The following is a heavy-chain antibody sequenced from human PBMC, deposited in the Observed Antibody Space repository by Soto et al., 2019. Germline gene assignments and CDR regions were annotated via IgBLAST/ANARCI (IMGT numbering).Heavy chain of an antibody. V-gene: IGHV3-11*01. D-gene: IGHD3-16*01. CDR2: ITSSVGNA. J-gene: IGHJ5*02. CDR3: ARDTYTNYVNYFDL. CDR1: GFSFKDYY. Sequence: GGSLRLSCAASGFSFKDYYMTWMRQTPEKGLEWISTITSSVGNAYYAASVKGRVTISRDNAHNSLYLQMSGLRAEDTALYYCARDTYTNYVNYFDLSGQGTLVTGSS.